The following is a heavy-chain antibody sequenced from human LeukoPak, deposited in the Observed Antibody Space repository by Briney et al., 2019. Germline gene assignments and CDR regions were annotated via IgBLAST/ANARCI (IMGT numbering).Heavy chain of an antibody. J-gene: IGHJ4*02. CDR3: ARWLGAIAWPYYFDY. CDR1: EFTFSSYS. D-gene: IGHD3-16*02. Sequence: GGSLRLSCAASEFTFSSYSMNWVRQAPGKGLEWVSSISCSSEFIYYADSVKGRFTISRDNARNSLYLQMNSLRAEDTAVYYCARWLGAIAWPYYFDYWGQGTLVTVSS. CDR2: ISCSSEFI. V-gene: IGHV3-21*01.